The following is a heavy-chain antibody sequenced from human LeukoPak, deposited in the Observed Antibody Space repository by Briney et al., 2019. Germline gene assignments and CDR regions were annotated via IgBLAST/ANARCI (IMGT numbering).Heavy chain of an antibody. Sequence: PGGSQRLSCAASGFTFSTYAVHWVRQAPGEGLEWVALISYDGNNKYYADSVKGRFTISRDNSKNTLYLQMNSLRAEDTAVYYCTRGTVVVTARYYYYGLDVWGQGTTVTVSS. CDR1: GFTFSTYA. J-gene: IGHJ6*02. CDR3: TRGTVVVTARYYYYGLDV. CDR2: ISYDGNNK. V-gene: IGHV3-30-3*01. D-gene: IGHD2-21*02.